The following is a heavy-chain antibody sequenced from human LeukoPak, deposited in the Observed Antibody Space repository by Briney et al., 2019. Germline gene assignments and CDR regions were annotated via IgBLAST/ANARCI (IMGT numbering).Heavy chain of an antibody. V-gene: IGHV4-61*02. Sequence: PSETLSLTCTISGGSISSSSYYWSWIRQPAGKGLEWIGRIYTSGSTNTNYNPSLKSRVTISLDTSNNQFSLKLSSVTAADTAVYYCAGPYDSSGYYYNDAFDIWGQGTMVTVSS. CDR3: AGPYDSSGYYYNDAFDI. J-gene: IGHJ3*02. CDR1: GGSISSSSYY. D-gene: IGHD3-22*01. CDR2: IYTSG.